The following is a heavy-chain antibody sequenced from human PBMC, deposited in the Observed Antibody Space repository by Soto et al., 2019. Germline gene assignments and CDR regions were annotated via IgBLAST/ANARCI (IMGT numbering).Heavy chain of an antibody. D-gene: IGHD1-26*01. J-gene: IGHJ4*02. Sequence: SGPTLVNPTETLTLTCTVSGFSLSKARMGVSWIRQPPGKALEWLAHIFWNDERSYSTSLKSRLTISKDTSKSQVVLTMTNMDPVHTSPFYCTRALKEQLPIYYLDSRGQRTLDTVSS. V-gene: IGHV2-26*01. CDR3: TRALKEQLPIYYLDS. CDR1: GFSLSKARMG. CDR2: IFWNDER.